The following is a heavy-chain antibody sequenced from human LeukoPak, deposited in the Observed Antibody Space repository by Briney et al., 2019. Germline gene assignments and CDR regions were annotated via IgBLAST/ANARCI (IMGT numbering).Heavy chain of an antibody. CDR2: ISSTSSHI. D-gene: IGHD2-8*01. Sequence: GGSLRLSCAASGFIFSSYTMHWVRQAPGKGLEWVSLISSTSSHINYADSVKGRFTISRDNTKNSLYLQMSSLRAEDTAVYYCARDLGVSYWGQGTLVTVS. V-gene: IGHV3-21*01. CDR1: GFIFSSYT. CDR3: ARDLGVSY. J-gene: IGHJ4*02.